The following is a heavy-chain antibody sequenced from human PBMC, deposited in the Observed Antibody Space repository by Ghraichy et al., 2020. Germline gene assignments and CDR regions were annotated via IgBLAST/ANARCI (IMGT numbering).Heavy chain of an antibody. D-gene: IGHD4-17*01. CDR2: IYYSGST. CDR3: ASPSTVTRGGH. CDR1: GGSFNSSSYY. V-gene: IGHV4-39*01. Sequence: SQTLSLTCTVSGGSFNSSSYYWGWIRQPPGKGLEWIGSIYYSGSTYYNPSLKSRVTISIDTSKNQFSLKLSSVTAADTALYYCASPSTVTRGGHWGQGTLVTVSS. J-gene: IGHJ4*02.